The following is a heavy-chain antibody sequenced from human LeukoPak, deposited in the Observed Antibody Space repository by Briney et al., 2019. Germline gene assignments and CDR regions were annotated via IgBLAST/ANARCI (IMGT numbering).Heavy chain of an antibody. J-gene: IGHJ4*02. CDR2: IIPILGIA. Sequence: GSSVKVSCKASGGTFSSYAISWVRQAPGQGLEWKGRIIPILGIANYAQKFQGRVTITADKSTSTAYMELSSLRSEDTAVYYCARGRSSSSSRADHWGQGTLVTVSS. CDR1: GGTFSSYA. CDR3: ARGRSSSSSRADH. D-gene: IGHD6-6*01. V-gene: IGHV1-69*04.